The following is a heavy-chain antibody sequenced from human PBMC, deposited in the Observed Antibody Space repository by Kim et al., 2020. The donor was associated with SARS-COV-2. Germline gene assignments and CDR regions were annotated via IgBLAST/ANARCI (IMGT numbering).Heavy chain of an antibody. CDR3: ARGPDVVTPYYYDSSGRWQYEYYYYGMDV. J-gene: IGHJ6*02. CDR1: GGSFSGYY. D-gene: IGHD3-22*01. Sequence: SETLSLTCAVYGGSFSGYYWSWIRQPPGKGLEWIGEINHSGSTNYNPSLKSRVTISVDTSKNQFSLKLSSVTAADTAVYYCARGPDVVTPYYYDSSGRWQYEYYYYGMDVWVQGTTVTVSS. V-gene: IGHV4-34*01. CDR2: INHSGST.